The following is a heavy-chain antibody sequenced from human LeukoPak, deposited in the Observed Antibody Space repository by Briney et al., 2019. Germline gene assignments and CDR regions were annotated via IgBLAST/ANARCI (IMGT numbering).Heavy chain of an antibody. CDR3: AKDYRVAVQFHYGMDV. CDR2: IWYDGSNK. CDR1: GFTFSSYG. J-gene: IGHJ6*02. V-gene: IGHV3-30*02. D-gene: IGHD6-19*01. Sequence: HPEGSLRLSCAASGFTFSSYGMHWVRQAPGKGLEWVAVIWYDGSNKYYADSVKGRFTISRDNSKNTLYLQMNSLRAEDTAVYYCAKDYRVAVQFHYGMDVWGQGTTVTVSS.